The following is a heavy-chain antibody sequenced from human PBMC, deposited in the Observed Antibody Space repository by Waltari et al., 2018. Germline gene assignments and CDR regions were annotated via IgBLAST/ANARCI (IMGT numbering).Heavy chain of an antibody. CDR1: VGSIRSVSSY. V-gene: IGHV4-39*01. J-gene: IGHJ4*02. D-gene: IGHD6-13*01. CDR3: ASQQLVLRGPFDY. Sequence: QLQLQESGPGLVKPSETLSLTCTVSVGSIRSVSSYWGGTRTPPGKGLEWIGSIYYSGSTYYNPSLKSRVTISVDTSKNQFSLKLSSVTAADTAVYYCASQQLVLRGPFDYWGQGTLVTVSS. CDR2: IYYSGST.